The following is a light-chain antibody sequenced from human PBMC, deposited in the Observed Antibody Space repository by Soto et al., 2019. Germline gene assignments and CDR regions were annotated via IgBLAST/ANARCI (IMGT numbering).Light chain of an antibody. CDR2: DAS. V-gene: IGKV3-11*01. Sequence: IVLTPSPGTLSLFPGRRAHLSWRASQSASSYLAWYQQKPGQAPRLLIYDASNRATGIPARFSGSGSGTDFTLTISSLEPEDFAVYYCQQRSNWPRTFGQGTKVDIK. CDR3: QQRSNWPRT. J-gene: IGKJ1*01. CDR1: QSASSY.